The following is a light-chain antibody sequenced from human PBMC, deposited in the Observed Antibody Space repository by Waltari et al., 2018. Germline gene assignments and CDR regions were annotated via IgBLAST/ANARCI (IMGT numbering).Light chain of an antibody. V-gene: IGLV3-21*04. Sequence: SYVLTQPPSVSVAPGETARITCGGDHIGSYSVHWYQQRPGQAPMLVIYYDSDRPPGIPERFSGSNSGNTATLTISRVEAGDEAKYYCHVWHPDVDPGVFGTGTDVTVL. CDR2: YDS. CDR3: HVWHPDVDPGV. CDR1: HIGSYS. J-gene: IGLJ1*01.